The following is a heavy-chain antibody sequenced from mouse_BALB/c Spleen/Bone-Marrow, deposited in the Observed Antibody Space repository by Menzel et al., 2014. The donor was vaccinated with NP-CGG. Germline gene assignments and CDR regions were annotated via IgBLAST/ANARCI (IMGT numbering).Heavy chain of an antibody. Sequence: QVQLQQSGAELVKPGASVKLSCKASGYTFTRYYMYWVKQRPGQGLEWIGEINPTNGGTNFNEKFKSKATLTVDKSSSTAYMQLSSLTSEDSAVYYCTRSNYGYRYFDVWGAGTTVTVSS. CDR1: GYTFTRYY. CDR3: TRSNYGYRYFDV. D-gene: IGHD1-1*01. V-gene: IGHV1S81*02. J-gene: IGHJ1*01. CDR2: INPTNGGT.